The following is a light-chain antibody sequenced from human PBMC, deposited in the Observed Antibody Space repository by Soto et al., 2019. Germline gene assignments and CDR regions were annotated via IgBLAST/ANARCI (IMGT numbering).Light chain of an antibody. Sequence: DIQMTQSPSSLSASVGYIVIITCRASRNITDYLDWYHKKPGQVPKLLVYTTSTLQSGVPSLFTASGSGTNFTLTITGLQPEDFATYYCQNYDSAPWTFGQGTKVEF. J-gene: IGKJ1*01. CDR3: QNYDSAPWT. V-gene: IGKV1-27*01. CDR1: RNITDY. CDR2: TTS.